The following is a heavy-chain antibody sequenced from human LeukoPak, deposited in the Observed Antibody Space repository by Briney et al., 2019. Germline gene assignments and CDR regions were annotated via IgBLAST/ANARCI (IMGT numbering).Heavy chain of an antibody. D-gene: IGHD2-21*02. CDR1: GFTFSTYW. J-gene: IGHJ4*02. CDR3: ATGVTGIRL. Sequence: GGSLRLSCEASGFTFSTYWMTWVRQAPGKGLEWVANIKEDGREKNYVDSVKGRFTISRDNAKNSLYLQMNSPRVEDTGVYYCATGVTGIRLWGRGTLVTVSS. V-gene: IGHV3-7*01. CDR2: IKEDGREK.